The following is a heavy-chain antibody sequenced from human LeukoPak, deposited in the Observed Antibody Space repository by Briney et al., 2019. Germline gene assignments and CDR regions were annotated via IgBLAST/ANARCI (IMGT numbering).Heavy chain of an antibody. CDR3: ARDDLQRMDSGSYPRFDY. CDR2: IIPILGIA. V-gene: IGHV1-69*04. D-gene: IGHD1-26*01. CDR1: GGTFSSYA. Sequence: SVKVSCKASGGTFSSYAISWVRQAPGQGLEWMGRIIPILGIANYAQKFQGRVTITADKSTSTAYMELSSLRSEDTAVYYCARDDLQRMDSGSYPRFDYWGQGTLVTVSS. J-gene: IGHJ4*02.